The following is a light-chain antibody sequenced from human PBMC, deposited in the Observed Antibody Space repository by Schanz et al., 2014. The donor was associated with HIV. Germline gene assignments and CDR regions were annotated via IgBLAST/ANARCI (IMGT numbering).Light chain of an antibody. J-gene: IGKJ1*01. Sequence: DIQMTQSPSSLSSSVGDRVTITCRASQSISSYLNWYQQKPGKAPKLLIYAASSLQSGVPSRFSGSGSGTDFTLTISCLQPEDVATYYCQKYSTVPPTFGQGTKVEIK. V-gene: IGKV1-39*01. CDR1: QSISSY. CDR3: QKYSTVPPT. CDR2: AAS.